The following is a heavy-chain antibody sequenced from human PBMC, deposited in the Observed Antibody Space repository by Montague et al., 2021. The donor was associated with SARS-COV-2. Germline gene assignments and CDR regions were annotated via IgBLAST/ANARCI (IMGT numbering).Heavy chain of an antibody. CDR2: IFHTGXA. D-gene: IGHD3-3*01. CDR3: ARVRPFYYLDY. CDR1: GTSIRSGGYY. Sequence: TLSLTCTVSGTSIRSGGYYWTWIRQHPGKGLEWIGYIFHTGXAXYXXSLKTRVNISVDTSNNLFSLRLSSVTAADTAMYFCARVRPFYYLDYWGQGTLVTVSS. V-gene: IGHV4-31*03. J-gene: IGHJ4*02.